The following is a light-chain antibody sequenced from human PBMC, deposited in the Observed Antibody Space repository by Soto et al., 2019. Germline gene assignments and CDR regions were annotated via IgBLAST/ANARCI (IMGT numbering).Light chain of an antibody. CDR2: GTS. V-gene: IGKV1-5*03. J-gene: IGKJ1*01. Sequence: DIHMTQSPSTLSASVGDRVTSACRASQSISIWLAWYQQKPGRAPNLLIYGTSSLESGVPSRFSGSGSGTEFTLTISSLQPDDFATYYCQHYNDYSWTFGQGTKVEIK. CDR1: QSISIW. CDR3: QHYNDYSWT.